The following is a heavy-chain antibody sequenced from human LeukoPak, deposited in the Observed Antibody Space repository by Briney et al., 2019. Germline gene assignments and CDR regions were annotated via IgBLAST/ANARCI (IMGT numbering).Heavy chain of an antibody. CDR3: AKTYYDILTGGYGAFDI. CDR2: ISSSSSYI. J-gene: IGHJ3*02. V-gene: IGHV3-21*01. CDR1: GFTFSSYS. D-gene: IGHD3-9*01. Sequence: GGSLRLSCAASGFTFSSYSMNWVRQAPGKGLEWVSSISSSSSYIYYADSVKGRFTISRDNAKNSLYLQMNSLRAEDTAVYYCAKTYYDILTGGYGAFDIWGQGTMVTVSS.